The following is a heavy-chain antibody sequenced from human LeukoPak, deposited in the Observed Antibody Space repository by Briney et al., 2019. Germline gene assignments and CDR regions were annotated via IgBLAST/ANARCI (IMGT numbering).Heavy chain of an antibody. V-gene: IGHV4-39*07. J-gene: IGHJ5*02. CDR3: ARGRPPRGNGRSSWFDP. CDR2: IYYSGST. CDR1: GGSISSSSYY. Sequence: PSETLSLTCTVSGGSISSSSYYWGRIRQPPGKGLEWIGSIYYSGSTYYNPSLKSRVTISVDTSKNQFSLKLSSVTAADTAVYYCARGRPPRGNGRSSWFDPWGQGTLVTVSS. D-gene: IGHD1-1*01.